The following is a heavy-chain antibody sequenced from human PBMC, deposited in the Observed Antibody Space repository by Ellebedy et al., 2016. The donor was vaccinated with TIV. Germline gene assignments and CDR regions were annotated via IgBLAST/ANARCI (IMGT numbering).Heavy chain of an antibody. CDR3: TIPDSSGYYILGY. Sequence: GESLKISCTASGFTFGDYAMSWVRQAPGKGLEWVGLIRSKAYGGTTEYAASVKGRFTISRDDSKSIAYLQMNSLKTEDTAVYYCTIPDSSGYYILGYWGQGTLVTVSS. D-gene: IGHD3-22*01. V-gene: IGHV3-49*04. CDR1: GFTFGDYA. J-gene: IGHJ4*02. CDR2: IRSKAYGGTT.